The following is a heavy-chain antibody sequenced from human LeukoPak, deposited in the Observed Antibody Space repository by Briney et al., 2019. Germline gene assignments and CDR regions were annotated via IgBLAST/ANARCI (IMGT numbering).Heavy chain of an antibody. CDR3: AKDLRGSPWGAFDI. Sequence: PGGSLRLSCAASGFTVSTNYMSWVRQAPGKGLEWVSVIYSDGSTYYADSVKGRFTISRDNSKNTLYLQMNSLRAEDTAVYYCAKDLRGSPWGAFDIWGQGTMVTVSS. CDR1: GFTVSTNY. V-gene: IGHV3-53*01. J-gene: IGHJ3*02. D-gene: IGHD3-16*01. CDR2: IYSDGST.